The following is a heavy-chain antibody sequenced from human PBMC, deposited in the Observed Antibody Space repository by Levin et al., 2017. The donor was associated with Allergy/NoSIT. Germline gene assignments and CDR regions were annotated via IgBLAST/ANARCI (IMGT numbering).Heavy chain of an antibody. CDR1: GITFSNAW. Sequence: TGGSLRLSCTASGITFSNAWMSWARQAPGKGLEWVGRIKSKTDGGTADYASPVKGRFTISRDDSKNTLYLQMNSLKTEDTAVYYCTTYISSWYYFDNWGQGTLVTVSS. J-gene: IGHJ4*02. CDR3: TTYISSWYYFDN. CDR2: IKSKTDGGTA. V-gene: IGHV3-15*01. D-gene: IGHD6-13*01.